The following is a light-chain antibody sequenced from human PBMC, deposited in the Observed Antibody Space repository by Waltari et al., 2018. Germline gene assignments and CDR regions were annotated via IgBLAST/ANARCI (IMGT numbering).Light chain of an antibody. Sequence: DIQLTQSPTSLPASVGDRVTITCRASQTISSYLNWYQQKSGKAPKLLISATSFLQSGVPSRFSGSGSGTDFTLTINNLQPEDFATYYCQQSHGTPRTFGQGTKVEIK. CDR2: ATS. J-gene: IGKJ1*01. CDR1: QTISSY. V-gene: IGKV1-39*01. CDR3: QQSHGTPRT.